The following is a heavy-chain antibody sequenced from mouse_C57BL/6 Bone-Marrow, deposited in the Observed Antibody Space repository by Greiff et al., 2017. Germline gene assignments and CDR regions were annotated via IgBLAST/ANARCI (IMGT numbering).Heavy chain of an antibody. J-gene: IGHJ1*03. Sequence: EVKLQESGGGLVQPGGSLSLSCAASGFTFTDYYMSWVRQPPGKALEWLGFIRNKANGYTTEYSASVKGRFTSSRDNSQSNLYLQMNALRAEDSATYYCARYRGNCTVYWYFDVWGTGTTVTVSS. V-gene: IGHV7-3*01. CDR1: GFTFTDYY. CDR2: IRNKANGYTT. CDR3: ARYRGNCTVYWYFDV. D-gene: IGHD2-1*01.